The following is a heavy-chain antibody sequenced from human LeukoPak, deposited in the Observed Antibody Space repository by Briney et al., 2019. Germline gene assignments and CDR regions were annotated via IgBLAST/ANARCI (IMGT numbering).Heavy chain of an antibody. CDR2: MNPNSGNT. V-gene: IGHV1-8*03. J-gene: IGHJ6*03. D-gene: IGHD2-2*02. Sequence: ASVKVSCKASGYTFTSYDINWVRQATGQGLEGMGWMNPNSGNTGYAQKFQGRVTITRNTAISTAYIELSSLRSEDTAVYYCARGVLDLSYYYYYMDVWGKGTTVTVSS. CDR3: ARGVLDLSYYYYYMDV. CDR1: GYTFTSYD.